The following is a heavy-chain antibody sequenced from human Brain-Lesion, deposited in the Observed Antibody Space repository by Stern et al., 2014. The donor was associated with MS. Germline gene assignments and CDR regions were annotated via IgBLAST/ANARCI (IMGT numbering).Heavy chain of an antibody. V-gene: IGHV3-74*02. D-gene: IGHD3-10*01. CDR3: ARGERWFDS. Sequence: EVQLVESGGGLVPPGGSLRLSCAASGFTFSTYWMHWVRQAPGKGLVWVSRVNNDGRRTSYADSVKGRFTMSRDNAKNTLYLQMNSLRVEDTAIYYCARGERWFDSWGQGTLVTVSS. CDR1: GFTFSTYW. CDR2: VNNDGRRT. J-gene: IGHJ5*01.